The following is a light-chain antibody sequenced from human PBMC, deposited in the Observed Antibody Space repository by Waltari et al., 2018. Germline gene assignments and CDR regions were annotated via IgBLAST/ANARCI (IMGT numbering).Light chain of an antibody. CDR3: QQGNSFPPT. CDR1: QGISNW. Sequence: DIQMTQSPSSVSASVGDRVIITCRASQGISNWLAWYQQKPGKAPKLLIYAASILHTGVPSTFSSVGSWTDFTLTISSLQPQDFATYFCQQGNSFPPTFGQGTKVEVK. CDR2: AAS. V-gene: IGKV1-12*01. J-gene: IGKJ1*01.